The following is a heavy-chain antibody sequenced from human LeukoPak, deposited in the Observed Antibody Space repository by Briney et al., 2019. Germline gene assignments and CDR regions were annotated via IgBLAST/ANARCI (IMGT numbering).Heavy chain of an antibody. Sequence: GGSLRLSCAASGLTFMNAWMIWVRQGPGKGLEWVGRIKSKTDGGTADHATPVEGRFTISRDDSKNTLYLQMNSLKTEDTAVYYCTTERGYSGYDNWGQGTLVTVSS. CDR3: TTERGYSGYDN. D-gene: IGHD5-12*01. CDR2: IKSKTDGGTA. V-gene: IGHV3-15*01. J-gene: IGHJ4*02. CDR1: GLTFMNAW.